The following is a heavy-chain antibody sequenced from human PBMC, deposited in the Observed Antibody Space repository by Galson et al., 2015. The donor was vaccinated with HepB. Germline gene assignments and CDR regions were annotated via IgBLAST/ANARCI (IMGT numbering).Heavy chain of an antibody. Sequence: SLRLSCAASGFTFSSHWMSWVRQAPGKGLEWVANINQDASDKYHVDSVKGRFTISRDNAKNALYLQMSSLRAEDTAVYYCARDKIVGATYFDYWGQGTLVTVSS. D-gene: IGHD1-26*01. CDR3: ARDKIVGATYFDY. CDR1: GFTFSSHW. V-gene: IGHV3-7*01. J-gene: IGHJ4*02. CDR2: INQDASDK.